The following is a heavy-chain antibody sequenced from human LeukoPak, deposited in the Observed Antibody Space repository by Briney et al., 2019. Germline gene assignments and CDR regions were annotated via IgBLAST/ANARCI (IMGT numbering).Heavy chain of an antibody. CDR2: INHSGST. CDR3: ARGGSSTHGMDV. D-gene: IGHD2-2*01. CDR1: GDSMNSGDHY. V-gene: IGHV4-34*01. Sequence: SETLSLTCNVSGDSMNSGDHYWSWTRQPPGKGLEWIGEINHSGSTNYNPSLKSRVTISVDTSKNQFSLKLSSVTAADTAVYYCARGGSSTHGMDVWGKGTTVTVSS. J-gene: IGHJ6*04.